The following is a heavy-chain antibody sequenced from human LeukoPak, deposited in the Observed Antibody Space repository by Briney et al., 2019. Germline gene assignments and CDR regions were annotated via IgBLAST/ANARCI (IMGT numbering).Heavy chain of an antibody. D-gene: IGHD2-2*01. J-gene: IGHJ5*02. CDR1: RYTFTDYY. CDR2: VDPEDDKT. CDR3: ATLLTKNIEVVPPGDDWFDP. V-gene: IGHV1-69-2*01. Sequence: EASVKVSCKASRYTFTDYYMHWVQQAPGKGLEWMGRVDPEDDKTIYADKFQGRVTITADTSTDTAYMELSSLRSEDTAVYYCATLLTKNIEVVPPGDDWFDPWGQGTLVTVSS.